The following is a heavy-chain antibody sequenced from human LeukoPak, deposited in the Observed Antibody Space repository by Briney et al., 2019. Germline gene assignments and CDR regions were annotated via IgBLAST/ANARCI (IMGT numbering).Heavy chain of an antibody. CDR3: AKSREGFNSGFDY. V-gene: IGHV3-23*01. Sequence: GGSLRLSCAASGFTFNNYGMSWVRQAPGKGLEWVSGITSGGTTYYADSVKGRFTISRDISKSTPYLEMDSLRVEDTAVYYCAKSREGFNSGFDYWGQGTLVTVSS. CDR1: GFTFNNYG. D-gene: IGHD5-24*01. CDR2: ITSGGTT. J-gene: IGHJ4*02.